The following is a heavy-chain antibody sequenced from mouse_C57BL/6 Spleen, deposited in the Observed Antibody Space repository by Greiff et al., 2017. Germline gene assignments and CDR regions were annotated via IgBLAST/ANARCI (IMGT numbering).Heavy chain of an antibody. CDR3: ARRGIYAMDY. CDR2: ISSGSSTI. J-gene: IGHJ4*01. V-gene: IGHV5-17*01. Sequence: EVKLVESGGGLVKPGGSLKLSCAASGFTFSDYGMHWVRQAPEKGLEWVAYISSGSSTIYYADTVKGRFTISRDNAKNTLFLQMTSLRSEDTAVYYCARRGIYAMDYWGQGTSVTVSS. CDR1: GFTFSDYG.